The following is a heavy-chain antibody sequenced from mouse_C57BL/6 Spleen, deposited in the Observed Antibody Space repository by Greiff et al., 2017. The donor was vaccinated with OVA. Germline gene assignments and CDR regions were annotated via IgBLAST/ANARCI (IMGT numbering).Heavy chain of an antibody. Sequence: QVQLQQPGAELVRPGSSVKLSCKASGYTFTSYWMHWVKQRPIQGLEWIGNIDPSDSETPYNQKFKDKATLTVDKSSSTAYMQLSSLTSEDSAVYYCARWGYDYDIKAAWFAYWGQGTLVTVSA. J-gene: IGHJ3*01. V-gene: IGHV1-52*01. CDR1: GYTFTSYW. CDR3: ARWGYDYDIKAAWFAY. CDR2: IDPSDSET. D-gene: IGHD2-4*01.